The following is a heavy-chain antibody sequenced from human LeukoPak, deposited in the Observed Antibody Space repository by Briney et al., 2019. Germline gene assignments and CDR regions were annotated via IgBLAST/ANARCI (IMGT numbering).Heavy chain of an antibody. V-gene: IGHV3-48*02. CDR1: RFTFSSYS. CDR2: ISSSSGTI. D-gene: IGHD4-17*01. CDR3: ARGKVTRDWYFDL. Sequence: PGGSLRLSCAASRFTFSSYSMNWVRQAPGKGLEWVSYISSSSGTIFYADSVKRRFTISRDNAKNSLYLQMNSVRDEDTAVYYCARGKVTRDWYFDLWGRGTLVTVSS. J-gene: IGHJ2*01.